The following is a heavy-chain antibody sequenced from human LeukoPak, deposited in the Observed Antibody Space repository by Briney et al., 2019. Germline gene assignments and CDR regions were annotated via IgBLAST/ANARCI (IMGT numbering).Heavy chain of an antibody. V-gene: IGHV4-59*01. Sequence: PSETLSLTCTVSGGSISSYYWSWIRQPPGKGLEWIGYIYYSGSTNYNPSLKSRVTISVDTSKNQFSLKLSSVTAADTAVYYCAAGYSSGWPEYYYYYYMAVWGKGTTVTISS. D-gene: IGHD6-19*01. CDR2: IYYSGST. CDR3: AAGYSSGWPEYYYYYYMAV. J-gene: IGHJ6*03. CDR1: GGSISSYY.